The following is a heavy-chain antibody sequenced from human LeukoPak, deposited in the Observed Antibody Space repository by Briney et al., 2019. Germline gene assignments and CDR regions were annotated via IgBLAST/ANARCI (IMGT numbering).Heavy chain of an antibody. J-gene: IGHJ4*02. CDR2: IRSKANSYAT. Sequence: GGSLRLSCAASGFTFSGSAMHWVRQASGKGLEWVSRIRSKANSYATAYTASVKGRFTISRDDSKNTAYLQMNSLKTEDTAVYYCTRKYDSSGYGNDYWGQGTLVTVSS. CDR3: TRKYDSSGYGNDY. V-gene: IGHV3-73*01. CDR1: GFTFSGSA. D-gene: IGHD3-22*01.